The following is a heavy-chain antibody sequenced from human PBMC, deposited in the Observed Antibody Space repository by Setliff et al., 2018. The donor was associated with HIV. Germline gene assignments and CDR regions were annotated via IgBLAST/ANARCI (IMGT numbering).Heavy chain of an antibody. J-gene: IGHJ4*02. V-gene: IGHV4-39*07. CDR1: GGSISSSSYY. Sequence: LSLTCTVSGGSISSSSYYWGWIRQPPGKGLEWIGSIYYSGSTYYNPSLKSRVTISVDTSKNQFSLKLSSVTAADTAVYYCARGPGDYWGQGTLVTVSS. CDR3: ARGPGDY. CDR2: IYYSGST.